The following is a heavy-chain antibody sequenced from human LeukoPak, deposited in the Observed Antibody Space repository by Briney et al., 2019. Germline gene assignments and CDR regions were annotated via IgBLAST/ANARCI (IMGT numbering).Heavy chain of an antibody. CDR1: GGSISSYY. CDR3: ARVTGYMIEDYFDY. CDR2: IYYSGST. J-gene: IGHJ4*02. D-gene: IGHD3-22*01. V-gene: IGHV4-59*01. Sequence: SETLSLTCTVSGGSISSYYWSWIRQPPGKGLEWIGFIYYSGSTSYNPSLKSRVTISVDTSKNQFSLRLSSVTAADTAVYYCARVTGYMIEDYFDYWGQGTLVTVSS.